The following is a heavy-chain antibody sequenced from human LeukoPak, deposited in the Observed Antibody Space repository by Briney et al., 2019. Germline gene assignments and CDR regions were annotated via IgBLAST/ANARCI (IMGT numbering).Heavy chain of an antibody. CDR3: ARGTHSSSPIPLDY. D-gene: IGHD6-6*01. CDR1: GGSISTYY. V-gene: IGHV4-59*01. J-gene: IGHJ4*02. CDR2: IHYSGST. Sequence: PSETLSLTCTVSGGSISTYYWSWIRQTPGKGLEWIGYIHYSGSTNYNPPLNSRVTISVDTSKNQFSLKVNSVTAADTAVYYCARGTHSSSPIPLDYWGQGTLVTVSS.